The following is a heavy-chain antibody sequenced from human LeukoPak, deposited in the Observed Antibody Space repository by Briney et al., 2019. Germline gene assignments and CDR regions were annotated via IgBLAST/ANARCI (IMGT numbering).Heavy chain of an antibody. CDR2: INTNTGNP. V-gene: IGHV7-4-1*02. J-gene: IGHJ6*03. D-gene: IGHD4-11*01. CDR3: ARGDYKYYYYYMDV. CDR1: GYTFTSYA. Sequence: ASVKVSCKASGYTFTSYAMNWVRQAPGQGLEWMGWINTNTGNPTYAQGFTGRFVFSLDTSVSTAYLQISSLKAEDTAVYYCARGDYKYYYYYMDVWGKGTTVTVSS.